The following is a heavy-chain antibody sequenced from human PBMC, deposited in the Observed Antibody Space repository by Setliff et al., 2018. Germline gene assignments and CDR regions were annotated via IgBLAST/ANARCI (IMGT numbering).Heavy chain of an antibody. CDR3: ARGRGGYSYGYFHY. J-gene: IGHJ4*02. CDR1: GGSISSSTYY. D-gene: IGHD5-18*01. V-gene: IGHV4-39*07. Sequence: PSETLSLTCTVSGGSISSSTYYWGWIRQPPGKGLEWIGEINHSGSTNYNPSLKSRVTMSIDTSKNQFSLKLSSVTAADTAVYYCARGRGGYSYGYFHYWGQGTLVTVSS. CDR2: INHSGST.